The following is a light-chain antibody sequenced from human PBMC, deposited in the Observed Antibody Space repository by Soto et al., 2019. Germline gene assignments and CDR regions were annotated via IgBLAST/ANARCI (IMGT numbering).Light chain of an antibody. J-gene: IGKJ2*01. V-gene: IGKV3-20*01. CDR1: QSVDSSY. CDR2: GAS. Sequence: EIVLTQSPATLSLSPGERATLSCRASQSVDSSYLAWYHQRPGQAPRLLIYGASNRATGIPDRFGGSGSGTDFNLTISRLAPEDSAVYYCQQYGNSPLYSFGQGTKVDIK. CDR3: QQYGNSPLYS.